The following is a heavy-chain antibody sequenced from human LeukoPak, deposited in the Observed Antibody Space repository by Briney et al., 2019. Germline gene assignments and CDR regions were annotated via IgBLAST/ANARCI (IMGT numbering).Heavy chain of an antibody. CDR1: GFTFSSHK. J-gene: IGHJ4*02. Sequence: GGSLRLSCAVSGFTFSSHKFHWVRQAPGKGLEWVAIISHHGDTAHYADSLKGRFTISRDNSKNTVDLQMNSLRVEDTAIYYCARDFSWAFDYWGQGTLVTVSS. CDR3: ARDFSWAFDY. CDR2: ISHHGDTA. D-gene: IGHD3-16*01. V-gene: IGHV3-30-3*01.